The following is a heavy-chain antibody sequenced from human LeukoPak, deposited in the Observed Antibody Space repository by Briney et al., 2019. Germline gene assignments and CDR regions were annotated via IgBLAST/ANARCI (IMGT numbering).Heavy chain of an antibody. CDR1: GYTFTGYY. J-gene: IGHJ4*02. V-gene: IGHV1-2*02. D-gene: IGHD6-19*01. Sequence: ASVKVSCKASGYTFTGYYMHWVRQAPGQGLEWMGWINPNSGGTNYAQKFQGRVTMTRDTSISTAYMELSRLRSDDTAVYYCARGGVSSGWYDPFDYWGQGTLVTVSS. CDR2: INPNSGGT. CDR3: ARGGVSSGWYDPFDY.